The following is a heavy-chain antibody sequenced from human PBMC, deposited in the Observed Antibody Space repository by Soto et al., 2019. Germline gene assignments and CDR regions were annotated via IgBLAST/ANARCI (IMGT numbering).Heavy chain of an antibody. V-gene: IGHV3-33*06. J-gene: IGHJ2*01. CDR3: VKDDRILGRRYFDL. CDR1: GFTFSSYG. D-gene: IGHD2-15*01. Sequence: GGSLRLSCAASGFTFSSYGMHWVRQAPGKGLEWVAVIWYDGSNKYYADSVKGRFTISRDNSKNTLYLQMNSLRVEDTAVYYCVKDDRILGRRYFDLWGRGTLVTVSS. CDR2: IWYDGSNK.